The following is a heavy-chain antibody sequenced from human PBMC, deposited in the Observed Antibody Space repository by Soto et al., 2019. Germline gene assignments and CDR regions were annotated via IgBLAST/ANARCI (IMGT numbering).Heavy chain of an antibody. V-gene: IGHV2-5*02. D-gene: IGHD1-20*01. CDR1: GFSLSARPVA. CDR2: IYWDDDK. J-gene: IGHJ4*02. Sequence: QITLRESGPPRVKPTQTLTLTCTFSGFSLSARPVAVGWIRQPPGKALERLALIYWDDDKRYSPSLMSRLTITKDTSKTQVVLTMTNMDPLDTAIYYCVHRAGIDGNWNGGYFDYWGQGALVTVSS. CDR3: VHRAGIDGNWNGGYFDY.